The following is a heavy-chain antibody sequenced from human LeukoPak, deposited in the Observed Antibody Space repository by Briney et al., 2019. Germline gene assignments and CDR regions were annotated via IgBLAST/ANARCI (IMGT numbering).Heavy chain of an antibody. J-gene: IGHJ5*02. Sequence: ASVKVSCTASGYTFTSYGISWVRQAPGQGLEWMGWISAYNGNTNYAQKLQGRVTMTTDTSTSTAYMELRSLRSDDTAVYCCARVWYYDFWSGYFTYLQVEKRQNWFDPWGQGTLVTVSS. CDR3: ARVWYYDFWSGYFTYLQVEKRQNWFDP. CDR2: ISAYNGNT. CDR1: GYTFTSYG. D-gene: IGHD3-3*01. V-gene: IGHV1-18*01.